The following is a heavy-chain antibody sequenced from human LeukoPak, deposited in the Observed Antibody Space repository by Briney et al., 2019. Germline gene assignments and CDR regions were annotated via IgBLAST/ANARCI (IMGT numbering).Heavy chain of an antibody. J-gene: IGHJ3*02. D-gene: IGHD2-15*01. CDR2: INTNTGNP. CDR3: ARRYCSGGSCYRAMNI. Sequence: GASVKVSCKASGYTYTSYAMNWVRQAPGQGLEWMGWINTNTGNPTYAQGFTGRFVFSLDTSVSTAYLQISSLKAEDTAVYYCARRYCSGGSCYRAMNIWGQGTMVTVSS. CDR1: GYTYTSYA. V-gene: IGHV7-4-1*02.